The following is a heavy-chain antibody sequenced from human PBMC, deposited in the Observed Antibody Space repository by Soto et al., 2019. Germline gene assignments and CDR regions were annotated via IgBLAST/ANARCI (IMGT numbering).Heavy chain of an antibody. CDR1: GDTFKNCV. CDR3: AAELGFGKLSVV. V-gene: IGHV1-69*01. Sequence: QVQVVQSGGEVRRPGSSVKVSCKASGDTFKNCVISWVRQAPGQGLEWMGGIIPLFGTTDFAQRFQGRLTITTDESTPTAYMELSRLRSEDTATYYCAAELGFGKLSVVWGQGTTVIVSS. J-gene: IGHJ6*02. CDR2: IIPLFGTT. D-gene: IGHD3-10*01.